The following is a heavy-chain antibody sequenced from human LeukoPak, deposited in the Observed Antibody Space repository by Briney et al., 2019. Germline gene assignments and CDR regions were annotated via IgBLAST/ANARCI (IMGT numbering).Heavy chain of an antibody. Sequence: SETLSLTRTVSGGSIRGYYWSWIRQPAGKGLEWIGRVYTSGSTNYNPSLKSRVTMSVDTSKNQFSLKLSSVTAADTAVYYCAIGGVTYEYWGQGTLVTVSS. J-gene: IGHJ4*02. CDR1: GGSIRGYY. V-gene: IGHV4-4*07. D-gene: IGHD2-21*02. CDR3: AIGGVTYEY. CDR2: VYTSGST.